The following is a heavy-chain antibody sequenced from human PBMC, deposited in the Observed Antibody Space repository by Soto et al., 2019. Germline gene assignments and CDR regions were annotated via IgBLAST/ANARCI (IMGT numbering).Heavy chain of an antibody. CDR1: GFTFSSYW. Sequence: EVQLVESGGGLVQPGGSLRLSCAASGFTFSSYWMSWVRQAPGKGLEWVANIKQDGSEKYYVDSVKGRFTISRDNAKNSLYLKMNSLRAEDTAVYYCAGGLRPDDIVVVPAAPADAFDIWGQGTMVTVSS. CDR2: IKQDGSEK. V-gene: IGHV3-7*04. J-gene: IGHJ3*02. D-gene: IGHD2-2*01. CDR3: AGGLRPDDIVVVPAAPADAFDI.